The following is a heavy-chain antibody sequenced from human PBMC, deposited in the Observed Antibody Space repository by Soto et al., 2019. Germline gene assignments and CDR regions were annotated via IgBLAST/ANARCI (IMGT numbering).Heavy chain of an antibody. J-gene: IGHJ6*02. V-gene: IGHV3-74*01. D-gene: IGHD2-8*01. Sequence: EMQLEESGGDLVQPGGSLRLSCAASGFTFSDYWMHWVRHAPGKGLVWVSRISSDGTGTTYADSVKGRFTISRDKAKTTLYLQMNRLRDEDTAVYYCACSYARHVWGQGTTVTVSS. CDR1: GFTFSDYW. CDR2: ISSDGTGT. CDR3: ACSYARHV.